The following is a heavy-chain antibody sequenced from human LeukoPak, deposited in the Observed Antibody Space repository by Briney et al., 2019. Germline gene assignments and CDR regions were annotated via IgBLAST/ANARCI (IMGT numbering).Heavy chain of an antibody. CDR2: IYYSGST. CDR1: GGSISSGDYY. V-gene: IGHV4-30-4*01. Sequence: SETLSLTCTVSGGSISSGDYYWSWIRQPPGKGLEWIGYIYYSGSTYYNPSLKSRVTISVDTSKNQFSLKLSSVTAADTAVYYCARDPEYGDYRYGMDVWGQGTTLTVSS. J-gene: IGHJ6*02. CDR3: ARDPEYGDYRYGMDV. D-gene: IGHD4-17*01.